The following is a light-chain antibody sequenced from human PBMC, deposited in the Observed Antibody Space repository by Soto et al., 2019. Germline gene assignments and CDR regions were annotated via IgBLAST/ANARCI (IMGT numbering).Light chain of an antibody. J-gene: IGLJ3*02. CDR3: LLSYDGTRRV. V-gene: IGLV7-46*01. CDR2: DIT. Sequence: QAVVTQESSLTVSPGGTVTLTCGSSTGAVTRGHFPSWFQQKPGQAPTTLIYDITKKHSWTPARFSASLLGDQAALTLSGAQPEDEAEYYCLLSYDGTRRVFGGGTKVTVL. CDR1: TGAVTRGHF.